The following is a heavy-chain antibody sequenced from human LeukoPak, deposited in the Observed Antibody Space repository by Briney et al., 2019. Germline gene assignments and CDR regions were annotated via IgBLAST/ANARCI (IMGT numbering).Heavy chain of an antibody. CDR2: ISGSGGST. Sequence: GGSLRLSCAASGFTFSSYAMSWVRQAPGKGLEWVSAISGSGGSTYYADSVKGRFTISRDNSKNTLYLQMNSLRAEDTAVYYCARDWDAVIVPAAIGHYWGQGTLVTVSS. V-gene: IGHV3-23*01. CDR1: GFTFSSYA. J-gene: IGHJ4*02. CDR3: ARDWDAVIVPAAIGHY. D-gene: IGHD2-2*01.